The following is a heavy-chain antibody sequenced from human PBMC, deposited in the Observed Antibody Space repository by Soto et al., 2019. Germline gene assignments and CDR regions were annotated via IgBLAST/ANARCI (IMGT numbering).Heavy chain of an antibody. CDR3: AREPIYYDILTGYFGYYFGY. V-gene: IGHV4-31*03. J-gene: IGHJ4*02. D-gene: IGHD3-9*01. CDR1: GGSISSGGYY. CDR2: IYYSGST. Sequence: SETLSLTCTVSGGSISSGGYYWSWIRQHPGKGLEWIGYIYYSGSTYYNQSLKSRVTISVDTSKNQFSLKLSSVTAADTAVYYCAREPIYYDILTGYFGYYFGYWGQGTLVTVSS.